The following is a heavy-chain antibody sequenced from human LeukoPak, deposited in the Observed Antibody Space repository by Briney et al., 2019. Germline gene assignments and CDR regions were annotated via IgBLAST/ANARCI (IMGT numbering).Heavy chain of an antibody. Sequence: SETLSLTCTVSGGSISSYYWSWIRQHPGKGLEWIGYIYYSGSTYYNPSLKSRVTISVDTFKNQFSLKLSSVTAADTAVYYCARDRGTRYCSGGSCYPRNNWFDPWGQGTLVTVSS. CDR2: IYYSGST. V-gene: IGHV4-59*06. CDR3: ARDRGTRYCSGGSCYPRNNWFDP. J-gene: IGHJ5*02. D-gene: IGHD2-15*01. CDR1: GGSISSYY.